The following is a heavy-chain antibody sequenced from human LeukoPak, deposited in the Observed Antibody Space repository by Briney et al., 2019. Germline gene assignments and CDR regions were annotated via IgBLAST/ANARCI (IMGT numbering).Heavy chain of an antibody. CDR1: GYTFTSYY. V-gene: IGHV1-2*06. J-gene: IGHJ6*02. D-gene: IGHD2-2*03. Sequence: ASVKVSCKASGYTFTSYYMHWVRQAPGQGLEWMGRINPNSGGTNYAQKFQGRVTMTRDTSISTAYMELSRLRSDDTAVYYCARDLSFVGYCSSTSCYAYYYYYGMDVWGQGTTVTVSS. CDR3: ARDLSFVGYCSSTSCYAYYYYYGMDV. CDR2: INPNSGGT.